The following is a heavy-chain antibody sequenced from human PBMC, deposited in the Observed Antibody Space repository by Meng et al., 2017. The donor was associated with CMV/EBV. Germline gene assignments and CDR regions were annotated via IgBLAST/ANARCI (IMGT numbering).Heavy chain of an antibody. CDR3: ARGHQLLSPRGAFDI. CDR2: IYYSGST. V-gene: IGHV4-59*01. J-gene: IGHJ3*02. D-gene: IGHD2-2*01. Sequence: GSLRLSCTVSGGSISSYYWSWIRQPPEKGLEWIGYIYYSGSTNYNPSLKSRVTISVDTSKNQFSLKLSSVTAADTAVYYCARGHQLLSPRGAFDIWGQGTMVTVSS. CDR1: GGSISSYY.